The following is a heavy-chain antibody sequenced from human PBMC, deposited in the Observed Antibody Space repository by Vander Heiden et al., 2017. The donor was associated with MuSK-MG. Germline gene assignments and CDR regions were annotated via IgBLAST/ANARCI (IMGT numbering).Heavy chain of an antibody. J-gene: IGHJ6*03. CDR1: GGSFSGYY. V-gene: IGHV4-34*01. CDR3: ARRTHYDFWSGYYRAYYYYMDV. CDR2: INHSGST. D-gene: IGHD3-3*01. Sequence: QVQLQQWGAGLLKPSETLSLTCAVYGGSFSGYYWSWLRQPPGKGLEWIGEINHSGSTNYNPSLKSRVTISVDTSKNQFSLKLSSVTAADTAVYYCARRTHYDFWSGYYRAYYYYMDVWGKGTTVTVSS.